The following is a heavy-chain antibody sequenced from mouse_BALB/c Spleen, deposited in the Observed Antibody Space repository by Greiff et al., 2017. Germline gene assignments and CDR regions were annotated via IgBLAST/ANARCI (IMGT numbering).Heavy chain of an antibody. CDR2: ISYSGST. D-gene: IGHD2-3*01. CDR3: ASHPYDGYYLFAY. Sequence: EVQLVESGPSLVKPSQTLSLTCSVTGDSITSGYWNWIRKFPGNKLEYMGYISYSGSTYYNPSLKSRISITRDTSKNQYYLQLNSVTTEDTATYYCASHPYDGYYLFAYWGQGTLVTVSA. J-gene: IGHJ3*01. CDR1: GDSITSGY. V-gene: IGHV3-8*02.